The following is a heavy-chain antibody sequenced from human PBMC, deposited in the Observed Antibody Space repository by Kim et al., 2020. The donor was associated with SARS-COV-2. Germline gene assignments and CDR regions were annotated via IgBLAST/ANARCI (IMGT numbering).Heavy chain of an antibody. CDR1: GYSFSDYW. D-gene: IGHD5-18*01. J-gene: IGHJ4*02. Sequence: GESLKISCKTSGYSFSDYWIGWVRQMPGKGPEWMGMIYPGDSDTRYSPSFQGQVTISADRSIGTAYLQWSSLKASDTAMYFCARPLSTSMVSPFDSWGQG. CDR2: IYPGDSDT. CDR3: ARPLSTSMVSPFDS. V-gene: IGHV5-51*01.